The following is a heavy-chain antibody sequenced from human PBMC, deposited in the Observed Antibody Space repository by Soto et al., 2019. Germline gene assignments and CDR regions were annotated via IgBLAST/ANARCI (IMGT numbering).Heavy chain of an antibody. J-gene: IGHJ6*02. V-gene: IGHV3-11*01. D-gene: IGHD2-21*01. CDR2: ISSSGSTI. Sequence: QVQLVESGGGLVKPGGSLRLSCVASGFTFSDYYMSWIRQAPGKGLEWVSYISSSGSTIYYADSVKGRFTISTDNAKNSLYLQMNSLRAEDTAVYYCARGRVDSPILTYHYYYGMDVWGQGTTVTVSS. CDR3: ARGRVDSPILTYHYYYGMDV. CDR1: GFTFSDYY.